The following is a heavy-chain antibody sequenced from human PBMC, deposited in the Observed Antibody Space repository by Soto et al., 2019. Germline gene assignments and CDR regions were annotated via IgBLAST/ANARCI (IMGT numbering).Heavy chain of an antibody. Sequence: PGGSLRLSCAASGFTFSSYWMHWVSQAPGKGLVWVSRINSDGSSTSYADSVKGRFTISRDNAKNTLYLQMNSMRAEDTAVYYCARSGYYDSSGYYYARDYYYGMDVWCQGTTVTVSS. J-gene: IGHJ6*02. D-gene: IGHD3-22*01. CDR3: ARSGYYDSSGYYYARDYYYGMDV. CDR2: INSDGSST. CDR1: GFTFSSYW. V-gene: IGHV3-74*01.